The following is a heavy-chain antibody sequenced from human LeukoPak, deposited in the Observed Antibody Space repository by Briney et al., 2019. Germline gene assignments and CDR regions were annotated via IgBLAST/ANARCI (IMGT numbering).Heavy chain of an antibody. V-gene: IGHV1-46*01. CDR2: INPSGGST. CDR1: GYTFTSYY. Sequence: ASVKVSCKASGYTFTSYYMHWVRQAPGQGLEWMGIINPSGGSTSYAQKFQGRVTMTRDTSTSTVYMELSSLRSEDTAAYYCAREDIGGADYYYMDVWGKGTTVTVSS. D-gene: IGHD1-26*01. CDR3: AREDIGGADYYYMDV. J-gene: IGHJ6*03.